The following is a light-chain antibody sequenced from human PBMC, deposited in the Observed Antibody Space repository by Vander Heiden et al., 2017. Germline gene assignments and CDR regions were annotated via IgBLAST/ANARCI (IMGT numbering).Light chain of an antibody. V-gene: IGLV3-19*01. CDR2: GKN. Sequence: VSGALRQTVRITCRGDSLRKYSANWYQQKPGQAPVVVIYGKNNRPSGVPDRFSGSASGNTASLTITGAQAEDEAEYYCNSRDSSGNLWVFGGGTKVTVL. CDR3: NSRDSSGNLWV. CDR1: SLRKYS. J-gene: IGLJ3*02.